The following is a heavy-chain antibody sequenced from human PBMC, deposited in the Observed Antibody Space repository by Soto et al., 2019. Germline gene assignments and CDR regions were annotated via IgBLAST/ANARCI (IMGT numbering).Heavy chain of an antibody. V-gene: IGHV1-69*01. CDR1: GGTFSSYA. D-gene: IGHD5-18*01. CDR3: ARGDTAMVKVDYYGMDV. J-gene: IGHJ6*02. Sequence: QVQLVQSGAEVKKPGSSVKVSCKASGGTFSSYAISWVRQAPGQGLEWMGGSIPIFGTANYAQKFQGRVTITADESNSTAYMELSSLRSEDTAVYYCARGDTAMVKVDYYGMDVWGQGTTVTVSS. CDR2: SIPIFGTA.